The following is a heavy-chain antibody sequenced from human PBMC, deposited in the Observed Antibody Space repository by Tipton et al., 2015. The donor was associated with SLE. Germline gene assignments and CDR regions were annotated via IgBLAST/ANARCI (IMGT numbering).Heavy chain of an antibody. V-gene: IGHV3-74*01. J-gene: IGHJ6*02. CDR3: AKEVYSGAYYYYYSMDV. CDR1: GFTFSNYW. D-gene: IGHD1-26*01. CDR2: INSDGSST. Sequence: SLRLSCAASGFTFSNYWMNWVRQAPGKGLVWVSRINSDGSSTSYADSVKGRFTISRDNAKNTLYLQMNSLRVDDTALYYCAKEVYSGAYYYYYSMDVWGQGTTVTVSS.